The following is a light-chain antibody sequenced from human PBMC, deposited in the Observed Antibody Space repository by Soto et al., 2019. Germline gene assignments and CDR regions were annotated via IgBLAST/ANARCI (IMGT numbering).Light chain of an antibody. J-gene: IGKJ1*01. CDR2: QTS. Sequence: IVFTQSPSTLSSFQGDRATLSSWASQYINTRLAWYQHRPGQAPRLLIYQTSIRAAGIPARFSASGTGTDFTLTISDVQPEDFAVYYCHQRKSWPRTFGQGTKVDIK. V-gene: IGKV3-11*01. CDR1: QYINTR. CDR3: HQRKSWPRT.